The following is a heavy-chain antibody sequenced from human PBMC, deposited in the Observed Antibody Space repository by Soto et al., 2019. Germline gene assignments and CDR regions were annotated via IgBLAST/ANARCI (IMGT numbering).Heavy chain of an antibody. CDR3: ARGRPRSGPPFYYYGLDV. J-gene: IGHJ6*02. Sequence: QVQLVQSGAEVKKPGSSVKVSCKASGGTFSTYVISWVRQAPGQGLEWRGRVIPMSGSSNYAQKFQGRVTITADKDTSIAYMEVRSLRSEDTAVYYCARGRPRSGPPFYYYGLDVWGQGTTVIVSS. CDR1: GGTFSTYV. D-gene: IGHD1-26*01. V-gene: IGHV1-69*06. CDR2: VIPMSGSS.